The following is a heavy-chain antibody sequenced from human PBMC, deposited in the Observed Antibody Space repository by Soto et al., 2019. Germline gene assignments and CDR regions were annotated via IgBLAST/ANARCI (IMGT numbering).Heavy chain of an antibody. CDR2: ISSNGGST. D-gene: IGHD2-2*01. CDR1: GFTFSSYA. J-gene: IGHJ6*02. Sequence: GGSLRLSCSASGFTFSSYAMHWVRQAPGKGLEYVSAISSNGGSTYYADSVKGRFTISRDNSKNTLYLQMSSLRAEDTAVYYCVKGLVVPGNTYYYGMDVWGQGTTVTVSS. CDR3: VKGLVVPGNTYYYGMDV. V-gene: IGHV3-64D*06.